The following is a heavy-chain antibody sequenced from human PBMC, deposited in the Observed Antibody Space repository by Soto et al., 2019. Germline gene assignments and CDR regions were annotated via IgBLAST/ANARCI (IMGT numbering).Heavy chain of an antibody. CDR1: GYTFTSYG. V-gene: IGHV1-18*01. CDR2: ISAYNGNT. J-gene: IGHJ4*01. Sequence: ASVKVSCKASGYTFTSYGISWVRQAPGQGLEWMGRISAYNGNTNYAQKLQGRVTMTTDTSTSTAYMELRSLRSDDTAVYYCARVPQGAYYDFWSGYSPFDYWG. CDR3: ARVPQGAYYDFWSGYSPFDY. D-gene: IGHD3-3*01.